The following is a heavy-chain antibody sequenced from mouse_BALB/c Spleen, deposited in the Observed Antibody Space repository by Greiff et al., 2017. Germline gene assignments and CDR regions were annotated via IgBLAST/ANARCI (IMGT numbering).Heavy chain of an antibody. CDR3: ARQGGLPAYFDY. V-gene: IGHV5-12-1*01. Sequence: EVMLVESGGGLVKPGGSLKLSCAASGFAFSSYDMSWVRQTPEKRLEWVAYISSGGGSTYYPDTVKGRFTISRDNAKNTLYLQMSSLKSEDTAMYYCARQGGLPAYFDYWGQGTTLTVSS. J-gene: IGHJ2*01. D-gene: IGHD2-2*01. CDR2: ISSGGGST. CDR1: GFAFSSYD.